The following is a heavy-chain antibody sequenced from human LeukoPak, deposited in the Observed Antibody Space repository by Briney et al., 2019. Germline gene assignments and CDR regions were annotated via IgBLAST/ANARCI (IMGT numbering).Heavy chain of an antibody. CDR1: GFTFSSFW. CDR2: IMQDGSEK. V-gene: IGHV3-7*01. D-gene: IGHD6-13*01. Sequence: GGSLRLSCAASGFTFSSFWMSWVRQAPGKGLEYVANIMQDGSEKNYGDSVKGRFTISRDNAKNSLYLQVNSLRAEDTALYYCAREVYSSSRPADAFDIWGQGTMVTVSS. J-gene: IGHJ3*02. CDR3: AREVYSSSRPADAFDI.